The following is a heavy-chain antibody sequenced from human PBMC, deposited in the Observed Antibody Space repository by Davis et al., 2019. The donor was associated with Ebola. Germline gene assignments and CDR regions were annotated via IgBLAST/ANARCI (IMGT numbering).Heavy chain of an antibody. Sequence: GESLKISCAASGFTFSGSAMHWVRQAPGKGLEWVSLISWDGGSTYYADSVKGRFTISRDNSKNSLYLQMNSLRTEDTALYYCAKGHQDYGMDVWGQGTTVTVSS. J-gene: IGHJ6*02. CDR3: AKGHQDYGMDV. CDR2: ISWDGGST. V-gene: IGHV3-43*01. CDR1: GFTFSGSA.